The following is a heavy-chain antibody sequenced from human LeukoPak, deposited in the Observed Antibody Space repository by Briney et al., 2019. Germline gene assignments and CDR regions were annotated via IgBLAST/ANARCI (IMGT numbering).Heavy chain of an antibody. Sequence: SETLSLTCTVSGASVSSSYWSWIRQPAGKGLEYIGRLYTSGNTNYNPSFKSRVAMSVDTSKNQFSLKLRSVTAADTAVYYCAKDLRFGTAWFDPWGQGTLVTVSS. CDR1: GASVSSSY. V-gene: IGHV4-4*07. CDR3: AKDLRFGTAWFDP. CDR2: LYTSGNT. J-gene: IGHJ5*02. D-gene: IGHD3-10*01.